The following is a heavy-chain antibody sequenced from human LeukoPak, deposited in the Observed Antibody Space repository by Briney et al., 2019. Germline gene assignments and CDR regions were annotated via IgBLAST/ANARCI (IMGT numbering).Heavy chain of an antibody. V-gene: IGHV4-61*02. CDR2: IYTSGST. CDR3: ARAPTYSSSWYFDY. Sequence: SETLSLTCTVSGGSISSSSHYWSWLRQPAGKGLDWIGRIYTSGSTNYNPSLKSRVTISVDTSKNQFSLKLSSVTAADTAVYYCARAPTYSSSWYFDYWGQGTLVTVSS. D-gene: IGHD6-13*01. CDR1: GGSISSSSHY. J-gene: IGHJ4*02.